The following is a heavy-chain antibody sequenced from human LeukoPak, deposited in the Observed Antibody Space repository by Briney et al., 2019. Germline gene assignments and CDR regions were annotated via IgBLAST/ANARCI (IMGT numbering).Heavy chain of an antibody. Sequence: SETLSLTCTVSGGSISSYYWSWIRQPPGKGLEWIGFSYFSGNANYNPTLKSRVTISVDTSKNQFSLKLSSVTAADTAIYYCARGHRTGSYIYQFDYWGQGTLVTVSS. J-gene: IGHJ4*02. CDR2: SYFSGNA. CDR3: ARGHRTGSYIYQFDY. D-gene: IGHD3-10*01. V-gene: IGHV4-59*08. CDR1: GGSISSYY.